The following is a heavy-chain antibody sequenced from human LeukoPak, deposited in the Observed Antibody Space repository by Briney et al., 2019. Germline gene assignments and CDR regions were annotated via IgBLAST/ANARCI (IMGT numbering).Heavy chain of an antibody. Sequence: GASVKVSCKASGYTFTDYYMHWVRQAPGQGLEWMGWINPNSGGTNYAQKFQGRVTMTRDTSISTAYMELSSLRSDDTAVYYCARVVVSAAGAYYYNYMDVWGKGTTVTVSS. CDR1: GYTFTDYY. CDR2: INPNSGGT. CDR3: ARVVVSAAGAYYYNYMDV. D-gene: IGHD2-2*01. V-gene: IGHV1-2*02. J-gene: IGHJ6*03.